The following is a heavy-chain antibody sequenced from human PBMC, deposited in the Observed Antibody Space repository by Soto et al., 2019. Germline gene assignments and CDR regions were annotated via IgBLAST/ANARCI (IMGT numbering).Heavy chain of an antibody. V-gene: IGHV3-23*01. J-gene: IGHJ4*02. D-gene: IGHD6-19*01. CDR2: ISGSGGST. Sequence: LRLSCATSGFTFSSYAMSWVRQAPGKGLEWVSAISGSGGSTYYADSVKGRFTISRDNSKNTLYLQMNSLRAEDTAVYYCAKGIAVTGIQAYCGQGTLVTVSS. CDR3: AKGIAVTGIQAY. CDR1: GFTFSSYA.